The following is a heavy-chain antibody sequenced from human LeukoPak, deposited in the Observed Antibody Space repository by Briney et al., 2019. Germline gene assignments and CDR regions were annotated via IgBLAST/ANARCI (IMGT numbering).Heavy chain of an antibody. V-gene: IGHV3-53*01. CDR1: GFTVSTNY. D-gene: IGHD6-19*01. CDR3: ERRHTTYSSGWYPYY. CDR2: IYSGGST. Sequence: GGSLRLSCVASGFTVSTNYMSWVRQAPGKGLEWVSVIYSGGSTYYADSVKGRFTISRDNSKNTLYLQMNSLRAEDTAVYYCERRHTTYSSGWYPYYWGQGTLVTVSS. J-gene: IGHJ4*02.